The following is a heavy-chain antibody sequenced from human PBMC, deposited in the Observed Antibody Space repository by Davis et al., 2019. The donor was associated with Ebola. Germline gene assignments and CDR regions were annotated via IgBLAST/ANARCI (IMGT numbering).Heavy chain of an antibody. CDR1: GFTFDDYA. D-gene: IGHD1-26*01. Sequence: HTGGSLRLSCAASGFTFDDYAMHWVRQPPGKGLLWVSRMKHDGSSTNYADSVRDRFTISRDNGKNTLYLQMNSLRAEDTAVYYCVGGGSRGAFDVWGQGTMVTVSS. J-gene: IGHJ3*01. CDR3: VGGGSRGAFDV. CDR2: MKHDGSST. V-gene: IGHV3-74*01.